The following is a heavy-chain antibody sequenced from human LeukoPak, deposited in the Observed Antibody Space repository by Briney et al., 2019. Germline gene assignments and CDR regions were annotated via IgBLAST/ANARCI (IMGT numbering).Heavy chain of an antibody. CDR3: ASSYYYNSGTYFDY. V-gene: IGHV4-39*07. J-gene: IGHJ4*02. CDR2: IYYSGST. CDR1: GGSISSSSYY. Sequence: PSETLSLTCTVSGGSISSSSYYWGWIRQPPGKGLEWIANIYYSGSTSYNPSLKSRVTMSVDTSKNHFSLKLSSVTAADTAVYYCASSYYYNSGTYFDYWGQGTLVTVSS. D-gene: IGHD3-10*01.